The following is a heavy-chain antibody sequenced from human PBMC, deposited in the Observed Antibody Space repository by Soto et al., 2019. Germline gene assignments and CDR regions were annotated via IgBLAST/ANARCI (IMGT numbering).Heavy chain of an antibody. J-gene: IGHJ4*02. V-gene: IGHV4-31*03. CDR1: GGSISRGGYY. D-gene: IGHD3-10*01. Sequence: SETLSLTCTVSGGSISRGGYYWSWISQHPGKGLERIGYIYYSGSTYYNPSFKSRVTISVDTSQNQFSLKLSSVTATDTAVYYCARPRYNNSPHYFDFWCKGSPVTVS. CDR3: ARPRYNNSPHYFDF. CDR2: IYYSGST.